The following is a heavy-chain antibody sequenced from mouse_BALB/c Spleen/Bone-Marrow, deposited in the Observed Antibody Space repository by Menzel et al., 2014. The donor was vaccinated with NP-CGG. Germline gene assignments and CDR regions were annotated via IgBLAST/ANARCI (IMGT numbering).Heavy chain of an antibody. V-gene: IGHV3-8*02. J-gene: IGHJ1*01. D-gene: IGHD1-1*01. CDR2: ISYSGST. CDR1: GDSINSGY. CDR3: AIITTAWYFDV. Sequence: VQLQQSGPSLVKPSQTLSLTCSVTGDSINSGYWNWIRKFPGNKLDYMGYISYSGSTYYYPSLKSRISITRDTSKNQYYLQLNSVTTEDTATYYCAIITTAWYFDVWGAGTTVTVSS.